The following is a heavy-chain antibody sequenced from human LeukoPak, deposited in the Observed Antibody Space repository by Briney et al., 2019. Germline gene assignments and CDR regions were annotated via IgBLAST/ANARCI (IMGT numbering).Heavy chain of an antibody. CDR1: GFTFSSYE. J-gene: IGHJ5*02. V-gene: IGHV3-48*03. Sequence: GGSLRLSCAASGFTFSSYEMNWVRQAPGKGLEWVSYISSSGSTIYYADSVKGRFTISRDNAKNSLYLQMNSLRAEDTAVYYCARVGQKHIVVVTATPRWFDPWGQGTLVTVSS. D-gene: IGHD2-21*02. CDR3: ARVGQKHIVVVTATPRWFDP. CDR2: ISSSGSTI.